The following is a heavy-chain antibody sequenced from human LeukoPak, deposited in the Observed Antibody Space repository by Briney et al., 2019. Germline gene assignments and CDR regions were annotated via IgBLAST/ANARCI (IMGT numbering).Heavy chain of an antibody. D-gene: IGHD3-3*01. CDR2: ISSSSRYI. Sequence: GGSLRLSCAPSVFTFSSYSMNWVPQAPGKGLEWVSSISSSSRYIFYADSVKARFTISRDNAKNSLYLQMNSLRAEDTAVYYCARDDGVTIFGVVTNPFDYWGRGTLVSVSS. J-gene: IGHJ4*02. V-gene: IGHV3-21*01. CDR3: ARDDGVTIFGVVTNPFDY. CDR1: VFTFSSYS.